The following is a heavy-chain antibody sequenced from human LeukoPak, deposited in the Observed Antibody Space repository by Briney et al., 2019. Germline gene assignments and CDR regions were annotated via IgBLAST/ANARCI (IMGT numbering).Heavy chain of an antibody. Sequence: PGGSLRLSCAASGFTFSSYAMSWVRQAPGKGLEWVSGISGSDGSTYYADSVKGRFTISRDNARKSLYLQMNSLRAEDTAVYYCARDSTGQSDNFDIWGQGTMVTVSS. J-gene: IGHJ3*02. CDR1: GFTFSSYA. CDR2: ISGSDGST. V-gene: IGHV3-23*01. D-gene: IGHD3-22*01. CDR3: ARDSTGQSDNFDI.